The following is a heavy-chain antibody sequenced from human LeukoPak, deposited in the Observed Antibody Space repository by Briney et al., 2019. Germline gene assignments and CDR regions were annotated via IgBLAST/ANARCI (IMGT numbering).Heavy chain of an antibody. CDR1: GYTFNNYA. J-gene: IGHJ5*02. CDR3: ARVGCSGGSCYSGRVWWFDP. Sequence: ASVKVSCKASGYTFNNYAIHWVRQAPGQRLEWMGWSDGGNGNTKYSQKFQGRLTITRDTSASTAYMELSSLRSEDTAVYYCARVGCSGGSCYSGRVWWFDPWGQGTLVTVSS. CDR2: SDGGNGNT. V-gene: IGHV1-3*01. D-gene: IGHD2-15*01.